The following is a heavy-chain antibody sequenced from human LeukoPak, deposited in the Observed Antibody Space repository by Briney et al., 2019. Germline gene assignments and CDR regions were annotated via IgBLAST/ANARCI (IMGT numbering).Heavy chain of an antibody. CDR2: ISYDGSNK. D-gene: IGHD2-15*01. V-gene: IGHV3-30*18. J-gene: IGHJ6*02. CDR1: GFTFSNYA. CDR3: AKDLLVVVAASQYYYYYGMDV. Sequence: PGGSLRLSCAASGFTFSNYAMTWVRQAPGKGLEWVAVISYDGSNKYYADSVKGRFTISRDNSKNTLYLQMNSLRAEDTAVYYCAKDLLVVVAASQYYYYYGMDVWGQGTTVTVSS.